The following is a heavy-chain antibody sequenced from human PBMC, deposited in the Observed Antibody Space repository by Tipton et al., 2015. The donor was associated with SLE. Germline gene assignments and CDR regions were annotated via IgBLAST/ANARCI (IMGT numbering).Heavy chain of an antibody. CDR3: ARAGIGPLVKAAP. D-gene: IGHD6-13*01. CDR2: VNHSGGT. Sequence: GLVKPSETLSLTCGVKGVSFRSYYWSWVRQSPGKGLEWIGEVNHSGGTVYNPSLKSRVTISPDTSKSQFSLKLSSVTAADTGVYYWARAGIGPLVKAAPWGQAPLVPVPS. V-gene: IGHV4-34*01. J-gene: IGHJ5*02. CDR1: GVSFRSYY.